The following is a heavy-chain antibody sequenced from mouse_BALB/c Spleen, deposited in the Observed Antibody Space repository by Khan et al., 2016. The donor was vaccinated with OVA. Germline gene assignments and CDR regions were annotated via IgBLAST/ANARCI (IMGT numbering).Heavy chain of an antibody. CDR1: GFTFTNYT. V-gene: IGHV1-4*01. CDR3: VRERPSHWCDGLFAY. J-gene: IGHJ3*01. D-gene: IGHD1-2*01. CDR2: INPSNDYT. Sequence: QVQLKESGAELARPWASVKMSCKTSGFTFTNYTMHWVNQRPGQGLEWLGYINPSNDYTNYNQNFKDKATFMVDKSSSTAYMQLSSLTSEASSVFYCVRERPSHWCDGLFAYWGQGTMVTVSA.